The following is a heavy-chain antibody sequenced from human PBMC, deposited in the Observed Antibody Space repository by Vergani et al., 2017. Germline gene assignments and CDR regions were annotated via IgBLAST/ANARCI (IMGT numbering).Heavy chain of an antibody. D-gene: IGHD3-10*01. Sequence: QVQLVQSGAEVKKPGSSVKVSCKASGGTFSSYAISWVRQAPGQGREWMGVIIPIFGTANYAQKVQCRVTMTADEYTSTAYMELSSLRAEDTAVYYCARGLGSGRPDAFDIWGQGTMVTVSS. V-gene: IGHV1-69*01. J-gene: IGHJ3*02. CDR3: ARGLGSGRPDAFDI. CDR1: GGTFSSYA. CDR2: IIPIFGTA.